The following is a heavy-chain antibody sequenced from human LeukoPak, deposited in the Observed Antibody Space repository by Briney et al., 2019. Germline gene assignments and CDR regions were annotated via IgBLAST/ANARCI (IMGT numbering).Heavy chain of an antibody. Sequence: SETLSLTCTVSGDSISSYYWSWIRQPPGKGLEWIGYIYYSGSTNYNPSLKSRVTISVDTSKNQFSLKLSSVTAADTAVYYCARLMYSSGWLLPDYWGQGTLVTVSS. CDR1: GDSISSYY. J-gene: IGHJ4*02. CDR2: IYYSGST. CDR3: ARLMYSSGWLLPDY. V-gene: IGHV4-59*08. D-gene: IGHD6-19*01.